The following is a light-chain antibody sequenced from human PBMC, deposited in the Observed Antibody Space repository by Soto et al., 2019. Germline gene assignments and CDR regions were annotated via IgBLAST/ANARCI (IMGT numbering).Light chain of an antibody. CDR3: QQYGRSPT. J-gene: IGKJ1*01. CDR2: DAS. Sequence: EIVLTQSPATLSLSQVERATLSFRASQSVSSNYLAWYQQKLGQAPRLLIYDASRRATGIPDRFSGSGSGTDFTLTISRLEPEDFVVYYCQQYGRSPTFGQGTKVDNK. V-gene: IGKV3-20*01. CDR1: QSVSSNY.